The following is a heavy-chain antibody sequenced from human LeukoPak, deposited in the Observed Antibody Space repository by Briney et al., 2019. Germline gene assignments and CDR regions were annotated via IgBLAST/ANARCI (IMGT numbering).Heavy chain of an antibody. CDR1: SHTFTSYG. D-gene: IGHD4-17*01. CDR2: ISVYRSKT. CDR3: ARDNGDYNFGY. Sequence: GASVKVSCKASSHTFTSYGLSWVRQAPGQGLEWMGWISVYRSKTNYAQKFQGRITLTTDASTRTTFMELRSLRSDDTAVYYCARDNGDYNFGYWGQGTLVTVSS. V-gene: IGHV1-18*01. J-gene: IGHJ4*02.